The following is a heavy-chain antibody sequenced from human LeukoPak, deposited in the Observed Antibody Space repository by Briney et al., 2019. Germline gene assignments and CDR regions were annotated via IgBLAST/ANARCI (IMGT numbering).Heavy chain of an antibody. Sequence: GGSLRLSCAASGFTFSSYWMHWVRQAPGKGLVWVSRINTDGSSTSYADSVKGRFTISRDNAKNTLYLQMNSLRAEDTAVYYCARVLESGSTSWEWDYWGQGTLVTVSS. J-gene: IGHJ4*02. V-gene: IGHV3-74*01. CDR2: INTDGSST. D-gene: IGHD2-2*01. CDR3: ARVLESGSTSWEWDY. CDR1: GFTFSSYW.